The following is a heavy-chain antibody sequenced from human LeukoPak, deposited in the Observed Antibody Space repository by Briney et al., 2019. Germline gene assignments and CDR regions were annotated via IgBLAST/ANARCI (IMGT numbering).Heavy chain of an antibody. CDR3: ARGIVLVAVLIAVPPYFDY. CDR2: INPASGAT. CDR1: GFSFTGYY. J-gene: IGHJ4*02. D-gene: IGHD5-12*01. V-gene: IGHV1-2*02. Sequence: GASVKVSCKPSGFSFTGYYLHWVRQAPGQGLEWMGWINPASGATKLAQKFQGRVTLTTDTSITTAYMKLSGLRSDDTAVYFCARGIVLVAVLIAVPPYFDYWGQGTLVTVSS.